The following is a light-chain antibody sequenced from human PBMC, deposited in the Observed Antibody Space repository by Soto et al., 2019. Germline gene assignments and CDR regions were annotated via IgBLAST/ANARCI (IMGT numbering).Light chain of an antibody. CDR2: AAS. V-gene: IGKV1-9*01. Sequence: EIQLTQSPSLLSASVGDRVTITCRASQAISTYLAWYQQTSGKAPKLLISAASTLQRGVPSRFRGSGSGTQFTLTISSLQPEDFATYHCQQLNAYPLTFGGGTKVDIK. CDR3: QQLNAYPLT. J-gene: IGKJ4*01. CDR1: QAISTY.